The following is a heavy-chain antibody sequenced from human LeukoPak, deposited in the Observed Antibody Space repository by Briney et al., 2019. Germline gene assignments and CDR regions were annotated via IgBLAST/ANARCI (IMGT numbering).Heavy chain of an antibody. V-gene: IGHV3-11*04. D-gene: IGHD3-22*01. Sequence: GGSLRLSCAASGFTFSDYYMSWIRQAPGKGLEWVSYISSSGSTIYYADSAKGRFSISRDNAKNSLYLQMNSLRAEDTAVYYCARSGYYYDSSGYYLDYWGQGTLVTVSS. CDR2: ISSSGSTI. CDR1: GFTFSDYY. J-gene: IGHJ4*02. CDR3: ARSGYYYDSSGYYLDY.